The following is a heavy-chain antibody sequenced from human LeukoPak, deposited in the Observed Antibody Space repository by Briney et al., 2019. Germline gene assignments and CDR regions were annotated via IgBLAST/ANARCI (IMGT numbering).Heavy chain of an antibody. D-gene: IGHD1-1*01. Sequence: PGGSLRLSCAVSGFIFSDYGFHWVRQAPGKGLEWVAVTRFDGSIKQYADCVKGRFTISRDEPKNTLYLQMNFLKSEDTAVYYCARWGGTRQYYFGYWGQGTLVTVSS. CDR1: GFIFSDYG. CDR2: TRFDGSIK. J-gene: IGHJ4*02. V-gene: IGHV3-33*01. CDR3: ARWGGTRQYYFGY.